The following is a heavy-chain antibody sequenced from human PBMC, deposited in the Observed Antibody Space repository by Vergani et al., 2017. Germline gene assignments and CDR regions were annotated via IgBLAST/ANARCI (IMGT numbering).Heavy chain of an antibody. CDR2: IHPADSDT. V-gene: IGHV5-51*01. J-gene: IGHJ4*02. D-gene: IGHD3-22*01. Sequence: EVQLVQSGAEVKKPGASLKISCQISGYSFTNYWIGWVRQMPGKGLEWMGIIHPADSDTRYSPSFQGQVTISVDKSISTADLQRSSLRASDSAMYYCARLYGRDSSGSKYFDYWGQGTLVTVSS. CDR3: ARLYGRDSSGSKYFDY. CDR1: GYSFTNYW.